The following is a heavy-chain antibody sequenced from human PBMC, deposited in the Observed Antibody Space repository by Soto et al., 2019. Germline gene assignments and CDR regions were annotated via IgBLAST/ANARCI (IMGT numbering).Heavy chain of an antibody. CDR2: IIPIFGTA. V-gene: IGHV1-69*06. Sequence: QVQLVQSGAEVKKPGSSVKVSCKASGGTFSSYAISWVRQAPGQGLEWMGGIIPIFGTANYAQKFQGRVRITADKSTSTAYMEVSSLRSEDTAVYYCARSSGRYYYDSSGYYPHTTNFDYWGQGTLVTVSS. CDR3: ARSSGRYYYDSSGYYPHTTNFDY. J-gene: IGHJ4*02. CDR1: GGTFSSYA. D-gene: IGHD3-22*01.